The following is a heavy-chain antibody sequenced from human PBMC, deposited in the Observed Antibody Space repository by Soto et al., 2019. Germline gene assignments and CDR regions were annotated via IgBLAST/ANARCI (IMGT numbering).Heavy chain of an antibody. V-gene: IGHV1-2*02. CDR2: INPNNGVT. D-gene: IGHD6-19*01. J-gene: IGHJ4*02. CDR1: GYMFTGFY. CDR3: AAAAIPVAGRHPDF. Sequence: ASVKVSCKASGYMFTGFYLHWVRQAPGQGLEWMGWINPNNGVTTYAKNFQGRVIMTRDSSISTAYMELSSLRSDDTAVYFCAAAAIPVAGRHPDFWGQGTVVTVSS.